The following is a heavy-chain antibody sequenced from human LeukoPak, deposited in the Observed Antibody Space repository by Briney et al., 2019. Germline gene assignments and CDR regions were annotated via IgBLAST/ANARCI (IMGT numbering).Heavy chain of an antibody. Sequence: ASVKVSCKASGYTFTSYGISGVRQAPGQGLEWMGWISAYNGNTNYAQKLQGRVTMTTDTSTSTAYMELRSLRSDDTAVYYCARTYYDSRIYYYGMDVWGQGTTITVSS. V-gene: IGHV1-18*01. CDR2: ISAYNGNT. J-gene: IGHJ6*02. CDR1: GYTFTSYG. CDR3: ARTYYDSRIYYYGMDV. D-gene: IGHD3-22*01.